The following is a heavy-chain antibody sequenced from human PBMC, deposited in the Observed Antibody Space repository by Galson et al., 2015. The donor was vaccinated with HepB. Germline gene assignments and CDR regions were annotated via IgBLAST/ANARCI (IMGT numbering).Heavy chain of an antibody. Sequence: PALVKPTQTLTLTCSFSGFSLSTDGMRVSWIRQPPGRALEWLARIDWDDDKFYNTSLMTRLTISKDPSKTQVVLTMTNMDLVDTATYYCARLTTGDAFDVWGQGTMVTVSS. CDR2: IDWDDDK. CDR3: ARLTTGDAFDV. D-gene: IGHD1-14*01. CDR1: GFSLSTDGMR. V-gene: IGHV2-70*04. J-gene: IGHJ3*01.